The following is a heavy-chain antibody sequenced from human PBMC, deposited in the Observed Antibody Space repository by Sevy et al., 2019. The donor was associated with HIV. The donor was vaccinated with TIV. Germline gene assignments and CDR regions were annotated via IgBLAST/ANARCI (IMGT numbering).Heavy chain of an antibody. CDR3: AKDRYGDRHFDY. J-gene: IGHJ4*02. CDR1: GFTFSSYA. V-gene: IGHV3-23*01. CDR2: ISGSGGST. Sequence: GGSLRLSCAASGFTFSSYAMSWVSQAPGKGLKWVSAISGSGGSTYYADSVKGRFTISRDNSKNTLYLQMNSLRAEDTAVYYCAKDRYGDRHFDYWGQGTLVTVSS. D-gene: IGHD4-17*01.